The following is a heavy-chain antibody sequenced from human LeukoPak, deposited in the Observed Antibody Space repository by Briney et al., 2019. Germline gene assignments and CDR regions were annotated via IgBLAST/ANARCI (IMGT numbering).Heavy chain of an antibody. CDR3: ARDRGYPGVYNWFDS. CDR2: INPSGGST. CDR1: GYTFTNYY. J-gene: IGHJ5*01. D-gene: IGHD5-18*01. Sequence: GSSVKVSCKASGYTFTNYYMHWVRQAAGQGREWMGIINPSGGSTSYAQKFQGRFTMTRDTSTSTVYMELSSLRSEDKAVYYCARDRGYPGVYNWFDSWGQGTLVTVSS. V-gene: IGHV1-46*01.